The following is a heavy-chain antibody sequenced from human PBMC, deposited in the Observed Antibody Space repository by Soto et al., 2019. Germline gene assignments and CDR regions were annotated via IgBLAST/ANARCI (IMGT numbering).Heavy chain of an antibody. V-gene: IGHV4-30-4*01. Sequence: PSETLSLTCTVSGGSISSGDYYWSGIRQPPGKGLEWIGYIYYSGSTYYNPSLKSRVTISVDTSKNQFSLKLSSVTAADTAVYYCARGSYYYDSSGYYQYWGQGTLVTVSS. J-gene: IGHJ4*02. D-gene: IGHD3-22*01. CDR1: GGSISSGDYY. CDR2: IYYSGST. CDR3: ARGSYYYDSSGYYQY.